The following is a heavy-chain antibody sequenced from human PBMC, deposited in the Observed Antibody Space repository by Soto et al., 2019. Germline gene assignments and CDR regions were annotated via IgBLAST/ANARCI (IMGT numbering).Heavy chain of an antibody. V-gene: IGHV3-15*07. CDR1: GFTFSNAW. CDR2: IKSKTDGGTT. CDR3: TTAGSSAIFGVVIAEYYFDY. J-gene: IGHJ4*02. Sequence: EVQLVESGGGLVKPGGSLRLSCAASGFTFSNAWMNWVRQAPGKGLEWVGRIKSKTDGGTTDYAAPVKGRFNISRDDSTNTLYLQMNSLKTEDTAVYYCTTAGSSAIFGVVIAEYYFDYWGQGTLVTVSA. D-gene: IGHD3-3*01.